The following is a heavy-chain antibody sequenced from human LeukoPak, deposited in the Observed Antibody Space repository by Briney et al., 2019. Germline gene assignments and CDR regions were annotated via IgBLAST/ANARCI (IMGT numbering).Heavy chain of an antibody. Sequence: GGSLRLSCAASGFTFSSYAMHWVRQAPGKGLEWVANIKQDGSEKYYVDSVKGRFTISRDNAKNTVYLQMNSLRAEDTAVYYCARDTYYYNSSTFYHYYYGMDVWGQGTTVTVSS. V-gene: IGHV3-7*01. CDR2: IKQDGSEK. D-gene: IGHD2/OR15-2a*01. CDR1: GFTFSSYA. CDR3: ARDTYYYNSSTFYHYYYGMDV. J-gene: IGHJ6*02.